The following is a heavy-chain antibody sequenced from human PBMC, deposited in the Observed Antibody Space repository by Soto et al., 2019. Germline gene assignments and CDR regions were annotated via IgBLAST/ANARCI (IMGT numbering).Heavy chain of an antibody. Sequence: SETLSLTCTVSGGSISSYYWSWIRQPPGKGLEWIGYIYYSASTNYSPSLKSRVTISVDTSKNQFSLKLSSVTAADTAVYYCARAPARKVVTHWDWGQGTLVTVS. CDR2: IYYSAST. CDR1: GGSISSYY. J-gene: IGHJ4*02. V-gene: IGHV4-59*08. CDR3: ARAPARKVVTHWD. D-gene: IGHD2-15*01.